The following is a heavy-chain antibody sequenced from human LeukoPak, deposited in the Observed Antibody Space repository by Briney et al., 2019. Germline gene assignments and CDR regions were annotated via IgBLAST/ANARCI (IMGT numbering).Heavy chain of an antibody. CDR2: IYTSGST. CDR3: ARDCSSTSCYDY. CDR1: GGSISSNY. Sequence: SETLSPTCPLSGGSISSNYCSWIRQPAGKGLEWIGRIYTSGSTNYNPSLKRRVTMSVDTSKNQFSLKLSSVTAADTAVYYYARDCSSTSCYDYWGQGTLVTVSS. J-gene: IGHJ4*02. V-gene: IGHV4-4*07. D-gene: IGHD2-2*01.